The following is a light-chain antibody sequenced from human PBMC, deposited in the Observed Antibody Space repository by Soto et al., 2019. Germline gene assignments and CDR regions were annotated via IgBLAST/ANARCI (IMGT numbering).Light chain of an antibody. J-gene: IGKJ1*01. CDR1: QSVSSR. CDR3: QQYGSSDAWT. CDR2: DAS. Sequence: EIVMTQSPATLSVSPGERATLSCGASQSVSSRLAWYQQKRGQAPRLLIYDASTRATGIPARFSGSGSGTDFTLTISRLEPEDFAVYYCQQYGSSDAWTFGQGTKVDIK. V-gene: IGKV3D-20*01.